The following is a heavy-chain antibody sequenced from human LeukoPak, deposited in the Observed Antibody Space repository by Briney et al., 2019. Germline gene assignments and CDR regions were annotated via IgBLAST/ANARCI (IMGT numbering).Heavy chain of an antibody. CDR2: ISAYNGNT. Sequence: GASVKVSCKASGYTFTSYYMLWVRQAPGQGLEWMGWISAYNGNTNYAQKLQGRVTMTTDTSTSTAYMELRSLRSDDTAVYYCARRAYGSGSTPWGQGTLVTVSS. V-gene: IGHV1-18*04. J-gene: IGHJ5*02. CDR1: GYTFTSYY. D-gene: IGHD3-10*01. CDR3: ARRAYGSGSTP.